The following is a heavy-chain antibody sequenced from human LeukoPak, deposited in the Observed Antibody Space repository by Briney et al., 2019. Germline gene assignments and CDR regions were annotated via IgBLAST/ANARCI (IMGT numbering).Heavy chain of an antibody. CDR3: ARGGYYYLDV. J-gene: IGHJ6*03. CDR1: GGSISPYY. V-gene: IGHV4-59*01. Sequence: SETLSLTCTMSGGSISPYYWSWIRQPPGKGLEWIAYIFHSGTTKYNSSLKSRVAISLDTPKSQFSLKLHSVTAADTAVYYCARGGYYYLDVWGGGTTVTVSS. CDR2: IFHSGTT.